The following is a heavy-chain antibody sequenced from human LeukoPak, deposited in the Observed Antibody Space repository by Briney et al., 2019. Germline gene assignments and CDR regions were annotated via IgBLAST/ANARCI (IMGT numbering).Heavy chain of an antibody. J-gene: IGHJ4*02. Sequence: SVKVSCKPSGGTFSSYAISWVRQAPGQGLEWMGGIIPIFGTANYAQKFQGRVTITTDESTSTAYMELSSLRSEDTAVYYCARVRGGYSSSSYYFDYWGQGTLVTVSS. CDR2: IIPIFGTA. D-gene: IGHD6-13*01. CDR3: ARVRGGYSSSSYYFDY. V-gene: IGHV1-69*05. CDR1: GGTFSSYA.